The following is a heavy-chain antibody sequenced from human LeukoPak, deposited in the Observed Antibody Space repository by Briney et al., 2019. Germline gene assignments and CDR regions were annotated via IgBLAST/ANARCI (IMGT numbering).Heavy chain of an antibody. V-gene: IGHV4-31*03. J-gene: IGHJ5*02. D-gene: IGHD3-3*01. Sequence: SETLSLTCTVSGGSISSGGYYWSWIRQHPGKGLEWIGYIYYSGSTYYNPSLKSRVTISVDTSKNQFSLKLSSVTAADTAVYYCAGESVIRGSQEGPWGQGTLVTVSS. CDR3: AGESVIRGSQEGP. CDR2: IYYSGST. CDR1: GGSISSGGYY.